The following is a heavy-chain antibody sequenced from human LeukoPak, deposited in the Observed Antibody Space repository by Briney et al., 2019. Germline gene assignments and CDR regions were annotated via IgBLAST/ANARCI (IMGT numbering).Heavy chain of an antibody. J-gene: IGHJ4*02. CDR1: GFTFSNAW. V-gene: IGHV3-15*01. D-gene: IGHD2-2*02. CDR2: IKSKTDGGTT. Sequence: KSGGSLRLSCAASGFTFSNAWMSWVRQAPGKGLEWVGRIKSKTDGGTTDYAAPVKGRFTISRDDSKNPLYLQMNSLKTEDTAVYYCTTLPWGCSSISSYKWGQGTLVTVSS. CDR3: TTLPWGCSSISSYK.